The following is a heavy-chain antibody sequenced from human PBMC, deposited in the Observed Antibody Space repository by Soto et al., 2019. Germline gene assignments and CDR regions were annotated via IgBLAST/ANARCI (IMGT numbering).Heavy chain of an antibody. Sequence: GASVKVSCKASGYTFTSYGISWVRQAPGQGLEWMGWISAYNGNTNYAQKLQGRVTMTTDTSTSTAYMELRSLRSDDTAVYYCARDLGPCGSTSCQGQYNWFDPWGQGTLVTVSS. V-gene: IGHV1-18*01. J-gene: IGHJ5*02. D-gene: IGHD2-2*01. CDR3: ARDLGPCGSTSCQGQYNWFDP. CDR1: GYTFTSYG. CDR2: ISAYNGNT.